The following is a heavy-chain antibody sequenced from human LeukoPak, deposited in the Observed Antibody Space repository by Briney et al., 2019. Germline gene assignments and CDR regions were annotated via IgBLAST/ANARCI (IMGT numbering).Heavy chain of an antibody. CDR2: IIPIFGTA. J-gene: IGHJ6*04. CDR1: GGTFSIYD. CDR3: FRYGMYDYDSSGSYMDV. Sequence: SVKVSCKASGGTFSIYDINWVRQAPGQGLEWMGGIIPIFGTANYAQKFQGRVTIITDEFNTTDYLDLSRLRSETTAVSSSFRYGMYDYDSSGSYMDVWGKGTTVTVSS. D-gene: IGHD3-22*01. V-gene: IGHV1-69*05.